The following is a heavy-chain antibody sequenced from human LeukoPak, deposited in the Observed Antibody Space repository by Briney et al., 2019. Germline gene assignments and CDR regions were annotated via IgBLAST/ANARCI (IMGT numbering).Heavy chain of an antibody. Sequence: PSETLSLTCTVSGGSISSSSYYWGWLRQPPGKGLEWIGSINYSGSTYYNPSLKSRVTISVDTSKNQFSLKLSSVTAADTAVYYCARRRSHCSSTSCYSWFDPWGQGTLVTVSS. V-gene: IGHV4-39*01. CDR2: INYSGST. J-gene: IGHJ5*02. CDR3: ARRRSHCSSTSCYSWFDP. CDR1: GGSISSSSYY. D-gene: IGHD2-2*01.